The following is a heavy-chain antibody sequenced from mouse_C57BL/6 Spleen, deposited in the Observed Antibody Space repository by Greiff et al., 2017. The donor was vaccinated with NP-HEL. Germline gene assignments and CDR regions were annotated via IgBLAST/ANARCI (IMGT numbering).Heavy chain of an antibody. CDR1: GYAFSSYW. CDR3: AGSPPYYGSDY. V-gene: IGHV1-80*01. J-gene: IGHJ2*01. Sequence: QVQLKESGAELVKPGASVKISCKASGYAFSSYWMNWVKQRPGKGLEWIGQIYTGDGDTNYNGKFKGKATLTADKSSSTAYMQLSNLTSEDSAVFFCAGSPPYYGSDYWGQGTTLTVAS. CDR2: IYTGDGDT. D-gene: IGHD1-1*01.